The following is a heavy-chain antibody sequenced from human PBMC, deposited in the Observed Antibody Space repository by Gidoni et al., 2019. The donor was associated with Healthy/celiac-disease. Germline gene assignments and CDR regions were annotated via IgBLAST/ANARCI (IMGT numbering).Heavy chain of an antibody. CDR1: GFTISSYA. J-gene: IGHJ6*03. V-gene: IGHV3-23*01. CDR3: AKGPLMLYYYYYMDV. D-gene: IGHD2-8*01. CDR2: ISGSGGIT. Sequence: EVQLLESGGGLVQPGGSLRRSWSAQGFTISSYAISWVRQAPGKGLVWVSAISGSGGITYSADSVKGRFTISRDNSKNTLYLQMNSLRAEDTAVYYCAKGPLMLYYYYYMDVWGKGTTVTVSS.